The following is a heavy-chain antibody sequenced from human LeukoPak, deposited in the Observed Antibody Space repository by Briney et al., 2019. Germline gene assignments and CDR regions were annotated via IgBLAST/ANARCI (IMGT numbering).Heavy chain of an antibody. CDR2: ISGHNGNT. J-gene: IGHJ3*02. CDR3: ARDPWLTGDRRDAFDI. V-gene: IGHV1-18*01. CDR1: GYTFTSYG. D-gene: IGHD7-27*01. Sequence: ASVKVSCKPAGYTFTSYGITWVRQAPGQGPEWMGWISGHNGNTHYAQKFQGRVTMSTDTSTSTAYMELRSLTSDDTAVYYCARDPWLTGDRRDAFDIWGQGTMVTVSS.